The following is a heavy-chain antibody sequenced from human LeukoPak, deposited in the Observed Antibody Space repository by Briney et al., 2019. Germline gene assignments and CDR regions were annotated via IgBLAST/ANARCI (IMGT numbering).Heavy chain of an antibody. CDR1: GGSFSGYY. D-gene: IGHD2-15*01. Sequence: SEILSLTCAVYGGSFSGYYWSWIRQPPGKGLEWIGEINHSGSTNYNPSLKSRVTISVDTSKNQFSLKLSSVTAADTAVYYCARSRPTIVVVVAATVPFDYWGQGTLVTVSS. V-gene: IGHV4-34*01. CDR3: ARSRPTIVVVVAATVPFDY. CDR2: INHSGST. J-gene: IGHJ4*02.